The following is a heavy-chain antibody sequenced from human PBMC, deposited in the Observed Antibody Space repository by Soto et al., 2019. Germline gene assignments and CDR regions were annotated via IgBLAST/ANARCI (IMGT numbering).Heavy chain of an antibody. Sequence: QVQLVQSGAEVKKPGASVKVSCKASGYTFTSYGISWVRQAPGQGLEWMGWISAYNGNTNYAQKLQGRVTMTTDTPTSTAYRERRSRRSGDTAVYYCARGGGAAGTRYNWFDPWGQGTLVTVSS. CDR3: ARGGGAAGTRYNWFDP. D-gene: IGHD6-13*01. CDR1: GYTFTSYG. J-gene: IGHJ5*02. CDR2: ISAYNGNT. V-gene: IGHV1-18*01.